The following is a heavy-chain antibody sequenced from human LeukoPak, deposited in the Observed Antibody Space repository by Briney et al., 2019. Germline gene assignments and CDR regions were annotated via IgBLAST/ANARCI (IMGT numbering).Heavy chain of an antibody. V-gene: IGHV4-39*01. CDR3: ARLGGTGGWLFYYFDY. J-gene: IGHJ4*02. D-gene: IGHD6-19*01. Sequence: SETLSLTCTVSGGSISSSSYYWGWIRQHPVKGLEWIGSIYYSGSTYYNPYLKSRVTISVDTSKNQFSLKLSSVTAADTAVYYCARLGGTGGWLFYYFDYWGQGTLVTVSS. CDR1: GGSISSSSYY. CDR2: IYYSGST.